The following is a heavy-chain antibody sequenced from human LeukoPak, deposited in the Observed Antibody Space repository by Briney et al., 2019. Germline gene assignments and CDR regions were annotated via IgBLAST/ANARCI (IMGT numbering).Heavy chain of an antibody. CDR1: GYTFTSYD. V-gene: IGHV1-8*01. Sequence: ASVKVSCKASGYTFTSYDINWVRQATGQGLEWMGWMNPNSGNTGYAQKFQGRVTMTRNTSISTAYMELSSLRSEDTAVYYCARSGGECGGDCYSDFQHWGQGTLVTVSS. J-gene: IGHJ1*01. CDR2: MNPNSGNT. CDR3: ARSGGECGGDCYSDFQH. D-gene: IGHD2-21*02.